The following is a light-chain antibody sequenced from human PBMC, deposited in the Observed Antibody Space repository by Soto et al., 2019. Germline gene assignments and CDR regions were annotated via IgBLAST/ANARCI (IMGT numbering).Light chain of an antibody. Sequence: EIVLTQSPDTQSLSPGERATLSCRASQSVSSSLAWYQQKPGQAPRLLIYDASNRATGIPARFSGSGSGTDFTPTISSLEPEDFAVYYCQQRSNWPPEVTFGPGTKVDIK. J-gene: IGKJ3*01. CDR3: QQRSNWPPEVT. V-gene: IGKV3-11*01. CDR2: DAS. CDR1: QSVSSS.